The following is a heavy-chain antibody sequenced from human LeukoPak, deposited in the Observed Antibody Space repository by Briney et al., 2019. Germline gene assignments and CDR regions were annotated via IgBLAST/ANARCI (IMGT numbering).Heavy chain of an antibody. CDR3: ARTVTTNSPFDY. D-gene: IGHD4-17*01. J-gene: IGHJ4*02. CDR1: GYTFTSYA. CDR2: IIPIFGTA. V-gene: IGHV1-69*06. Sequence: ASVKVSCKASGYTFTSYAISWVRQAPGQGLEWMGGIIPIFGTANYAQKFQGRVTITADKSTSTAYMELSSLRSEDTAVYYCARTVTTNSPFDYWGQGTLVTVSS.